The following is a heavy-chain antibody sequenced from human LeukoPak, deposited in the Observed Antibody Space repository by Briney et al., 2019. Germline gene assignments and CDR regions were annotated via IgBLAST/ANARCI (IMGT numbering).Heavy chain of an antibody. J-gene: IGHJ6*03. CDR2: ISYDGSNK. D-gene: IGHD2-2*01. CDR3: AIVGCGTSGYGFAYFYYYMDV. V-gene: IGHV3-30*01. CDR1: GFTFSSYA. Sequence: SGGSLRLSCAASGFTFSSYAMHWVRQAPGKGLEWVAVISYDGSNKYYADSVKGRFTISRDNSKNTLYLQMNSLGAEDTAVYYCAIVGCGTSGYGFAYFYYYMDVWGKGTTVTVAS.